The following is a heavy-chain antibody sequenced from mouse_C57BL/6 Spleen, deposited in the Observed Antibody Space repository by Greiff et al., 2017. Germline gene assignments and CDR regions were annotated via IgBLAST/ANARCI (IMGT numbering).Heavy chain of an antibody. J-gene: IGHJ4*01. CDR1: GYTFTEYT. Sequence: VKLQESGAELVKPGASVKLSCKASGYTFTEYTIHWVKQRSGQGLEWIGWFYPGSGSIKYNEKFKDKATLTADKSSSTVYMELSRLTSEDSAVYFCARHEGDYDAGGYAMDYWGQGTSVTVSS. CDR3: ARHEGDYDAGGYAMDY. V-gene: IGHV1-62-2*01. D-gene: IGHD2-4*01. CDR2: FYPGSGSI.